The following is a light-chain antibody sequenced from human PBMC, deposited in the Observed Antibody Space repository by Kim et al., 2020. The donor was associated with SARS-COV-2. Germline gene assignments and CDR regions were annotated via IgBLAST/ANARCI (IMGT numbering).Light chain of an antibody. CDR2: AAS. V-gene: IGKV1-27*01. J-gene: IGKJ1*01. CDR1: QDIANS. Sequence: DIQMTQSPSSLSASVGDRVTITCRASQDIANSLAWYQQKPGKVPQVLIYAASTVQSAVPSRFSGSGSGTEFTLTIGSLQTEDVATYYCQKYNSATWTFGPGTKVDIK. CDR3: QKYNSATWT.